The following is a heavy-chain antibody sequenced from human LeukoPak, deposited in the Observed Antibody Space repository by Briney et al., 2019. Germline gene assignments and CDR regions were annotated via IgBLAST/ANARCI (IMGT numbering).Heavy chain of an antibody. CDR1: GFTFSSYW. D-gene: IGHD6-19*01. J-gene: IGHJ4*02. Sequence: PGGSLRLSCAASGFTFSSYWMSWVRQAPGKGLEWVANIKQDGSEKYYVDSVKGRFTISRDNSKNTLYLQMNSLRAEDTAVYYCAKDGGRSSGWYPRYYFDYWGQGTLVTVSS. CDR2: IKQDGSEK. CDR3: AKDGGRSSGWYPRYYFDY. V-gene: IGHV3-7*03.